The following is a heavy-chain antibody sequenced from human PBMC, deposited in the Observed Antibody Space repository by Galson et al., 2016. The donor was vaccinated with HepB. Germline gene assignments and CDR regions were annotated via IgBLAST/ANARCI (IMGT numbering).Heavy chain of an antibody. V-gene: IGHV5-51*01. J-gene: IGHJ6*02. CDR3: ARTHSGGTDYYHYAMDV. Sequence: QSGAEVKKPGESLKISCKGSGYIFNNFWVAWVRQMPGKGLEWMGIIYPGDSHSRYSPSLQGQVTISADKSINTAYLQWSSPTASDTAVYYCARTHSGGTDYYHYAMDVWGQGTTVTVSS. CDR2: IYPGDSHS. D-gene: IGHD2-15*01. CDR1: GYIFNNFW.